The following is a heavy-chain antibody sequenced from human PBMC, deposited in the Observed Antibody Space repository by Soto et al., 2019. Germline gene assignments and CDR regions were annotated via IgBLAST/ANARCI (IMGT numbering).Heavy chain of an antibody. CDR1: GYTFTDYY. CDR2: INPNSGGT. D-gene: IGHD1-7*01. CDR3: ARKLELRGSYYYYYDMDV. Sequence: ASVKVSCKASGYTFTDYYMHWVRQAPGQGLEWMGWINPNSGGTNYAQEFQGRVTMTRDTSISTAYMELSRLRSDDTAVYYCARKLELRGSYYYYYDMDVWGQGTTVTVSS. V-gene: IGHV1-2*02. J-gene: IGHJ6*02.